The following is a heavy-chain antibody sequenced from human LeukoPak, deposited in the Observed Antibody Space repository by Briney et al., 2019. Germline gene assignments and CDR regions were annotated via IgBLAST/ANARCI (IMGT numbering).Heavy chain of an antibody. J-gene: IGHJ6*02. CDR2: VHQTGNT. Sequence: SETLSLTCAVSGGSFSAYYWTWIRQFPGKGLEWIGEVHQTGNTNYHPSLKSRVTISVDTSKNQFSLKLSSVTAADTAVYYCARDLEGMDVWGQGTTVTVSS. CDR1: GGSFSAYY. CDR3: ARDLEGMDV. D-gene: IGHD5-24*01. V-gene: IGHV4-34*01.